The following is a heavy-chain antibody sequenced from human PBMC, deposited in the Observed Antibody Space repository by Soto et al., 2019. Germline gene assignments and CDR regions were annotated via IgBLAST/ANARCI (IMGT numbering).Heavy chain of an antibody. J-gene: IGHJ4*02. CDR2: ISYHGSDK. Sequence: QVQLVESGGGVVQPGRSLRLSCAASGFTFSNYGMHWVRQAPGKGLEWVAVISYHGSDKYYADSVKGRFTISRDNSKNTLYLQMDSLRAEXTAVXXXAXXHLTTTVTTVGYWGQGTLVTVSS. CDR1: GFTFSNYG. D-gene: IGHD4-17*01. V-gene: IGHV3-30*03. CDR3: AXXHLTTTVTTVGY.